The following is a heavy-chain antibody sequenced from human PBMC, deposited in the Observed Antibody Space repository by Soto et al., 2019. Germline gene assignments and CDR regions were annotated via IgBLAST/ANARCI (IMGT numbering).Heavy chain of an antibody. J-gene: IGHJ6*02. D-gene: IGHD5-18*01. CDR2: IRSKAKSYAT. CDR1: GFTFSGSA. Sequence: EVQLVESGGGLVQPGGSLKLSCAASGFTFSGSAMHWVRQASGKGLEGVGRIRSKAKSYATAYAASLKGRFTISRDDSKNTAYLQMNSLKTEDTAVYYCGSDTGMAYYGVDVWGQGTTVTVSS. CDR3: GSDTGMAYYGVDV. V-gene: IGHV3-73*01.